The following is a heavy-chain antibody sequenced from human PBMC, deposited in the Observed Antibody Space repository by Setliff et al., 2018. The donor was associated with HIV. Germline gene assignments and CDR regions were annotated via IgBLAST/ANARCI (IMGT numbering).Heavy chain of an antibody. V-gene: IGHV4-61*02. CDR1: GDSVRSSRYY. CDR2: FDSSGTT. Sequence: SETLSLTCTVSGDSVRSSRYYWSWIRQPAGMGLEWIGRFDSSGTTNYNPSLKSRVTISLDTSRNQFSLKLGSVTAADTAMYYCAREHCSGGSCNGFDIWGQGTMVT. J-gene: IGHJ3*02. CDR3: AREHCSGGSCNGFDI. D-gene: IGHD2-15*01.